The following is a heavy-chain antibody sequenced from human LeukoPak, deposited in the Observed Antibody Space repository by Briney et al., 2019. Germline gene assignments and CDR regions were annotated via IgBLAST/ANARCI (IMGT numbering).Heavy chain of an antibody. CDR1: GGSISSYS. D-gene: IGHD4-11*01. V-gene: IGHV4-59*01. J-gene: IGHJ6*03. CDR3: ARRSTVTTRDIFYYYMDV. Sequence: SETLSLTCTVSGGSISSYSWSWIRQPPGKGLEWIGYISYGGVTNYGPSLKSRVTISLDTSKRQFSLELGSVTAADTAMYYCARRSTVTTRDIFYYYMDVWGKGPTVTVSS. CDR2: ISYGGVT.